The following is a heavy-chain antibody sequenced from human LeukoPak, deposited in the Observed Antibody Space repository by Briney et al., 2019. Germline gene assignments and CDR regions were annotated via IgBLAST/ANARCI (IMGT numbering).Heavy chain of an antibody. CDR1: GFTFSSYA. J-gene: IGHJ4*02. CDR2: ISGSGGST. Sequence: PGGSLRLSYAASGFTFSSYAMSWVRQAPGKGLEWVSAISGSGGSTYYADSVKGRFTISRDNSKNTLYLQMNSLRAEDTAVYYCARDRGPNQGIDYWGQGTLVTVSS. CDR3: ARDRGPNQGIDY. V-gene: IGHV3-23*01. D-gene: IGHD3-10*01.